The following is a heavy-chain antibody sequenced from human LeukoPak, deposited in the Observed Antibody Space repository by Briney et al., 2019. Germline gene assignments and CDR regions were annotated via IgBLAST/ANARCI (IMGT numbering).Heavy chain of an antibody. CDR2: ISWNSGSI. CDR3: AKGSYYDSSGSFYFDY. V-gene: IGHV3-9*01. D-gene: IGHD3-22*01. Sequence: PGRSLRLSCAASGFSFEEHAMQWVRQAPGKGLEWVSGISWNSGSIGYADSVKGRFTISRDNSKNTLYVQVNSLGTGDTAAYYCAKGSYYDSSGSFYFDYWGQGTLVTVSS. J-gene: IGHJ4*02. CDR1: GFSFEEHA.